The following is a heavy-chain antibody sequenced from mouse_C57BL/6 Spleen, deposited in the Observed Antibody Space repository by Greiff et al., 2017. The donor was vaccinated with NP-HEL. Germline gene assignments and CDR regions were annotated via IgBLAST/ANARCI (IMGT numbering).Heavy chain of an antibody. CDR1: GFTFNTYA. Sequence: DVKLVESGGGLVQPKGSLKLSCAASGFTFNTYAMHWVRQAPGKGLEWVARIRSKSSNYATYYADSVKDRFTISRDESQSMLYLQMNNLKTEDTAMYYCVRDRYYPSSHGAMDYWGQGTSVTVSS. J-gene: IGHJ4*01. CDR3: VRDRYYPSSHGAMDY. D-gene: IGHD2-12*01. V-gene: IGHV10-3*01. CDR2: IRSKSSNYAT.